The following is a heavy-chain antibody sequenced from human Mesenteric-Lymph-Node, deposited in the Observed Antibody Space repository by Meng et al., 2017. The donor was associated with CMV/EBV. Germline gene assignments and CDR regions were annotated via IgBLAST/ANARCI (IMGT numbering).Heavy chain of an antibody. CDR3: ARDSLGPSY. V-gene: IGHV3-NL1*01. CDR2: IYSGGGGT. CDR1: GFTFSSYW. Sequence: GGSLRLSCAASGFTFSSYWMSWVRQAPGKGLEWVSVIYSGGGGTYYADSVKGRFTISRDNSRNTLYLQMNSLRAEDTAVYYCARDSLGPSYWGQGTLVTVSS. D-gene: IGHD7-27*01. J-gene: IGHJ4*02.